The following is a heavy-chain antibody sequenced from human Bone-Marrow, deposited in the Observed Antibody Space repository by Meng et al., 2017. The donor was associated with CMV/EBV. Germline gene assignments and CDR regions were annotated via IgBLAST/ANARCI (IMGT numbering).Heavy chain of an antibody. CDR1: GDTFSSYT. CDR2: IIPILGIP. J-gene: IGHJ6*02. Sequence: SVKVSCKASGDTFSSYTITWVRQAPGQGLEWMGRIIPILGIPNYAQKFQDRVTITADKSTSTAYMELSSLRSEDTAVYYCARDFRRYSSTKPYGMDVWGQGTTVTVSS. V-gene: IGHV1-69*04. CDR3: ARDFRRYSSTKPYGMDV. D-gene: IGHD6-13*01.